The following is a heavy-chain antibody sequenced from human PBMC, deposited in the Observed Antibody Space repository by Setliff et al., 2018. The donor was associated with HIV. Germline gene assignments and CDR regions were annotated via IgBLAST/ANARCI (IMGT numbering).Heavy chain of an antibody. V-gene: IGHV1-2*02. CDR2: INPNSGGT. J-gene: IGHJ3*02. CDR3: ARGGLATGAFDI. CDR1: GYTFIGDY. Sequence: ASVKVSCKASGYTFIGDYMHWVRQAPGQGLEWMGWINPNSGGTNFAQKFQGRVTMTWDTSISTAYMELSSLRSDDTAVYYCARGGLATGAFDIWGQGTMVTVSS. D-gene: IGHD5-12*01.